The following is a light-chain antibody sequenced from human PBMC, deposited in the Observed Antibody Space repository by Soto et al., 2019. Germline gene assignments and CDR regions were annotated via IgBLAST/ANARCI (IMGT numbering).Light chain of an antibody. J-gene: IGKJ1*01. V-gene: IGKV3-20*01. CDR1: QSVSSNY. CDR2: GAS. CDR3: QQYGSSPRT. Sequence: VLTLSPGTLSLSTGERATLSCRASQSVSSNYLAWSQQKPGQAPRLLIYGASTRATGVPDRFSGSGSGTDFTLTISRLEPEDFAVYYCQQYGSSPRTFGQGTKVAIK.